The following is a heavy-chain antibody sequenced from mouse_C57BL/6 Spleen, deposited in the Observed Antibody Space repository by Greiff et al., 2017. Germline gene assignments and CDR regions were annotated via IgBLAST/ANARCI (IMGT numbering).Heavy chain of an antibody. J-gene: IGHJ4*01. Sequence: DVKLQESGGGLVKPGGSLKLSCAASGFTFSDYGMHWVRQAPEKGLEWVAYISSGSSTIYYADTVKGRFTISRDNAKNTLFLQMTSLTSEDTAMYYSARHETAQAHYAMDYWGQGTSVTVSS. D-gene: IGHD3-2*02. CDR2: ISSGSSTI. CDR1: GFTFSDYG. CDR3: ARHETAQAHYAMDY. V-gene: IGHV5-17*01.